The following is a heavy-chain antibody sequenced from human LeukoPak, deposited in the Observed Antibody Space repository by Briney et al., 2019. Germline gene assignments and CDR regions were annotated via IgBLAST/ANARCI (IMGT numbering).Heavy chain of an antibody. D-gene: IGHD3-9*01. Sequence: PGGSLRLSCAASGFTFSSYEMNWVRQAPGKGLEWVSAISGSGGSTYYADSVKGRFTISKDNSKNTLFLQINSLRAEDTAVYYCAKDAAKEYDILTGYLGYYFDYWGQGTLVTVSS. CDR2: ISGSGGST. J-gene: IGHJ4*02. CDR1: GFTFSSYE. V-gene: IGHV3-23*01. CDR3: AKDAAKEYDILTGYLGYYFDY.